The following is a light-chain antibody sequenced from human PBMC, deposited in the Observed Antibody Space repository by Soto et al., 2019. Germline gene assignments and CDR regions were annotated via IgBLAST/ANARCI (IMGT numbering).Light chain of an antibody. CDR2: AAS. V-gene: IGKV1-27*01. CDR1: RAFTNY. Sequence: DIQMTKSPSSLPHPVGARVPITCRPSRAFTNYLAWYQQIPGKVPKLLISAASTLQSGVPSRFSGSGSGTDFTLTISSLQPEDVVTYYCQKYTNVPAFGGGTKVEIK. J-gene: IGKJ4*01. CDR3: QKYTNVPA.